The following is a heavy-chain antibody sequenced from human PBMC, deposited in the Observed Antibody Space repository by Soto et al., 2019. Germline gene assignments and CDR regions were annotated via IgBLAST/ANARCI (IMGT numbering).Heavy chain of an antibody. CDR1: GFTFSNAW. D-gene: IGHD2-21*02. CDR3: TTCGGDCYFNY. V-gene: IGHV3-15*01. Sequence: EVQLVESGGGLVKAGGSLRLSCAASGFTFSNAWMNWVRQAPGKGLEWVGRIKSKVVGGTIDYAAPVKGRFTISRDDSENTLYLQMNSLKTEDTAVDFCTTCGGDCYFNYWGQGTLVTVSA. J-gene: IGHJ4*02. CDR2: IKSKVVGGTI.